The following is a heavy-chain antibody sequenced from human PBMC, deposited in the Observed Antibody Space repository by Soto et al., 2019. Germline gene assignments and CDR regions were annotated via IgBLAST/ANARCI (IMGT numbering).Heavy chain of an antibody. Sequence: QVLLMQSGAEVRKPGASVTVSCEASGVTFGNYEINWVRQAPGQGLEWMGWMNPCSGNTGYAQKFQGRVTMTRITSTNTAYMELRSLTSEDTAVYYCAKNADFFHYHMDVWGEGTTVTVSS. CDR2: MNPCSGNT. CDR3: AKNADFFHYHMDV. J-gene: IGHJ6*03. CDR1: GVTFGNYE. V-gene: IGHV1-8*01.